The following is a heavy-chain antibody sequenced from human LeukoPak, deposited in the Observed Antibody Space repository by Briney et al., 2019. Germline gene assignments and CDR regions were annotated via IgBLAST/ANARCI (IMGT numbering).Heavy chain of an antibody. CDR3: ARDLLTASGDY. J-gene: IGHJ4*02. Sequence: SETLSLTCAVYGGSFSGYYWSWIRQPPGKGLEWIGEINHSGSTNYNPSLKSRVTISVDTSKNQFSLKLSSVTAADTAVYYCARDLLTASGDYWGQGTLVTVSS. D-gene: IGHD4/OR15-4a*01. CDR1: GGSFSGYY. CDR2: INHSGST. V-gene: IGHV4-34*01.